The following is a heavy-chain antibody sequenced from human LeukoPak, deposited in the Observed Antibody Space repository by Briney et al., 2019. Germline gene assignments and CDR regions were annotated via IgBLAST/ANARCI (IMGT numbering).Heavy chain of an antibody. CDR3: ARSLCTGGSCDTFYLDF. J-gene: IGHJ4*02. D-gene: IGHD2-8*02. CDR1: EFTFSSHG. CDR2: IWYDGSKK. V-gene: IGHV3-33*01. Sequence: PGRSLRLSCAASEFTFSSHGMHWVRQAPGKGLEWVALIWYDGSKKYFADSVKGQLSVSRDNTKNTLYLQINSLRADDTAVYYCARSLCTGGSCDTFYLDFWGQGTLVTVSS.